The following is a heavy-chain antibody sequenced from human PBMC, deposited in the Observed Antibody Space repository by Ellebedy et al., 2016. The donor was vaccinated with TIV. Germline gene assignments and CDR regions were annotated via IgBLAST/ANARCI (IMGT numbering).Heavy chain of an antibody. Sequence: MPGGSLRLSCSVSGASITSSSYYWGWFRQPPGKGLEWIGNIYYTGNTYYNPSLKSRFTLSIDTSKSHFSLKLTSVTAADTAVYFCARGVRFSGNYYSWGQGTLVTVSS. CDR1: GASITSSSYY. D-gene: IGHD1-26*01. V-gene: IGHV4-39*07. J-gene: IGHJ4*02. CDR3: ARGVRFSGNYYS. CDR2: IYYTGNT.